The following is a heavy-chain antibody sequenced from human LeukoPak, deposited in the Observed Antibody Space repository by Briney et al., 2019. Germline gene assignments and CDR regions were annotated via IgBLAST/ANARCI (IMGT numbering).Heavy chain of an antibody. Sequence: SETLSLTCTVSGGSISSDSYHWGWIRQPPGKGLEWIGSIYHSGSTYYNPSLKSRVTISVDTSKNQFSLKLSSVTAADTAVYYCARTLSSWFGELLYFDPWGQGTLVTVSS. D-gene: IGHD3-10*01. CDR3: ARTLSSWFGELLYFDP. CDR1: GGSISSDSYH. V-gene: IGHV4-39*07. CDR2: IYHSGST. J-gene: IGHJ5*02.